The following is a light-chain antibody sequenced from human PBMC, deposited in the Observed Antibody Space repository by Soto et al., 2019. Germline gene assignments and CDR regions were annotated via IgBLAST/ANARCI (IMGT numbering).Light chain of an antibody. CDR2: EGS. Sequence: QSALTQPASVSGSPGQSITISCTGTISDVGSYDLVSWYQQHPGKAPKLMIYEGSKRPSGVSNRFSGSKSGNTASLTISGLQAEDEADYYCCSYAGSSTSWVFGGGTQLTVL. CDR1: ISDVGSYDL. CDR3: CSYAGSSTSWV. J-gene: IGLJ3*02. V-gene: IGLV2-23*01.